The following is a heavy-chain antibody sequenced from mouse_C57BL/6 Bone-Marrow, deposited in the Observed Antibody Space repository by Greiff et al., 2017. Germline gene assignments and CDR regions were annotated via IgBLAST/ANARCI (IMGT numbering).Heavy chain of an antibody. CDR1: GYTFTSYW. J-gene: IGHJ2*01. V-gene: IGHV1-69*01. D-gene: IGHD6-2*01. Sequence: QVQLQQPGAELVMPGASVKLSCKASGYTFTSYWMHWVKQRPGQGLEWIGEIDPSDSYTNYNQKFKGKSTLTVDKSSSTAYMQLSSLTSEDSAVYYCARSKVSNYFDYWGQGTTLTVSS. CDR2: IDPSDSYT. CDR3: ARSKVSNYFDY.